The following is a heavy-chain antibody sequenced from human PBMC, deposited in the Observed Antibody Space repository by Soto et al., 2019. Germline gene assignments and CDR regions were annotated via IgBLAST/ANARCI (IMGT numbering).Heavy chain of an antibody. J-gene: IGHJ6*03. V-gene: IGHV4-34*01. Sequence: SETLSLTFAVYGGSFSGYYWSWIRQPPGKGLEWIGEINHSGSTNYNPSLKSRVTISVDTSKNQFSLKLSSVTAADTAVYYCARVVPAATQYYYYYMDVWGKGTTVTVSS. CDR2: INHSGST. CDR1: GGSFSGYY. D-gene: IGHD2-2*01. CDR3: ARVVPAATQYYYYYMDV.